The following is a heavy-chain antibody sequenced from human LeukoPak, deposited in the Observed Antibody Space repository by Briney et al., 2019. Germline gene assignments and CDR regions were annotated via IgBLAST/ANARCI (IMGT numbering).Heavy chain of an antibody. Sequence: PGGSLRLSCAASGFTFSSYEMNWVRQAPGKGLEWVSYISSSGSTIYYADSVKGRFTISRDNAKNSLYLQMNSLRAEGTAVYYCAREYFDWSHDAFDIWGQGTMVTVSS. D-gene: IGHD3-9*01. CDR1: GFTFSSYE. J-gene: IGHJ3*02. CDR2: ISSSGSTI. V-gene: IGHV3-48*03. CDR3: AREYFDWSHDAFDI.